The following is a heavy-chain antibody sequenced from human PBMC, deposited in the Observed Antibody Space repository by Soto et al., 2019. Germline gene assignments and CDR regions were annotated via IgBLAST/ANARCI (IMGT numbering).Heavy chain of an antibody. Sequence: QVQLAESGGGVVQPGKSLTLSCVASGFTFSNYGMHWVRQAPGKGLEWVAVISYDGSEQYYSDSVKGRFTISRDSSKNTLFLQMNSLRTEDTAVYYCAKPAPGDCGDDYYYTMGLWGLGTTVTVSS. CDR3: AKPAPGDCGDDYYYTMGL. CDR2: ISYDGSEQ. V-gene: IGHV3-30*18. D-gene: IGHD4-17*01. CDR1: GFTFSNYG. J-gene: IGHJ6*02.